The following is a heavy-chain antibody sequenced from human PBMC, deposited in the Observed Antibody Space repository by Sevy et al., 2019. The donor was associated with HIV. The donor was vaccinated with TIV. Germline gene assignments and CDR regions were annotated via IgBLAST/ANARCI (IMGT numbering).Heavy chain of an antibody. Sequence: GRSLRLSCAASGFNFNNYVMTWVRQAPGKGLEWVSTISASGSVTYYSHSVRGRFTISRDNSRNTVSLQMNSLRVEDTAIYYCVKDTPFRRFTLSGMAGAHEYYFDYWGQGTRVTVSS. CDR1: GFNFNNYV. V-gene: IGHV3-23*01. CDR2: ISASGSVT. D-gene: IGHD3-3*01. J-gene: IGHJ4*02. CDR3: VKDTPFRRFTLSGMAGAHEYYFDY.